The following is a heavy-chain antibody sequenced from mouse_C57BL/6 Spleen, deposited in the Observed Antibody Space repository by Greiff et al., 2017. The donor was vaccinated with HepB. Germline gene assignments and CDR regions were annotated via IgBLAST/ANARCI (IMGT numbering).Heavy chain of an antibody. D-gene: IGHD1-1*02. Sequence: EVKLQESGPGMVKPSQSLSLTCTVTGYSITSGYDWHWIRHFPGNKLEWMGYISYSGSTNYNPSLKSRISITNDTSKNHFFLKLNSVTTEDTATYYCARAGYLWGFDVWGTGTTVTVSS. CDR2: ISYSGST. CDR3: ARAGYLWGFDV. J-gene: IGHJ1*03. V-gene: IGHV3-1*01. CDR1: GYSITSGYD.